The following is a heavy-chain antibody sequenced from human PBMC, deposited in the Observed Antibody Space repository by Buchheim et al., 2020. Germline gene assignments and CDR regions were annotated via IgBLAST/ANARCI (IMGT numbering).Heavy chain of an antibody. CDR1: GFRFSDYY. CDR2: ICSSGYSI. Sequence: QVQLVESGGGLVKPGGSLRLSCAASGFRFSDYYMSWIRQAPEKGLEWVSYICSSGYSINYADSVKGRFTISRDNSKNSLSLQMNSLRAEDTAVYYCAREYSGSSYYFDYWGQGTL. D-gene: IGHD1-26*01. J-gene: IGHJ4*02. V-gene: IGHV3-11*01. CDR3: AREYSGSSYYFDY.